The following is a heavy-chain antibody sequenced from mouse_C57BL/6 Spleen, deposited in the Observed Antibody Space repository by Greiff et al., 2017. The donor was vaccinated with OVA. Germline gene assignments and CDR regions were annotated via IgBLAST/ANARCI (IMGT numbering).Heavy chain of an antibody. D-gene: IGHD2-5*01. V-gene: IGHV1-26*01. J-gene: IGHJ2*01. CDR3: ARKEYSNYAYYFDY. CDR1: GYTFTDYY. Sequence: EVQLQQSGPELVKPGASVKISCKASGYTFTDYYMNWVKQSHGKSLEWIGDINPNNGGTSYNQKFKGKATLTVDKSSSTAYMELRSLTSEDSAVYYCARKEYSNYAYYFDYWGQGTTLTVSS. CDR2: INPNNGGT.